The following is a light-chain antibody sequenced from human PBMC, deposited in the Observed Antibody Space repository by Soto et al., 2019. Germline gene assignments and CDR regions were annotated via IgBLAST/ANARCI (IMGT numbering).Light chain of an antibody. CDR1: QTISNW. Sequence: DIHMTQSPSTLSASVGDRVTITCRASQTISNWLAWYQQEPGKAPKLLIYDASSLEGGVPSRFSGSGSGTEFTLTLSSLQPDDFATYYCQQYYSYWTFGQGTKVEIK. V-gene: IGKV1-5*01. J-gene: IGKJ1*01. CDR3: QQYYSYWT. CDR2: DAS.